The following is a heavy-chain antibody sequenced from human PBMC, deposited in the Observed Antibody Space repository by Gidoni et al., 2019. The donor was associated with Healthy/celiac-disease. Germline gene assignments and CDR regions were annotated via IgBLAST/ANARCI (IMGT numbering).Heavy chain of an antibody. D-gene: IGHD3-10*01. V-gene: IGHV1-2*06. J-gene: IGHJ4*02. CDR3: ARDLRVSGSPDS. Sequence: QEQLEQPGAAGKKRGASVTVSCKATGDTFTGSYMHWVRPAPGQGLEWMGRINPNSGGTNYAQKFQGRVTMTRDTSISTAYMELSRLRSDDTAVYYCARDLRVSGSPDSWGQGTLVTVSS. CDR2: INPNSGGT. CDR1: GDTFTGSY.